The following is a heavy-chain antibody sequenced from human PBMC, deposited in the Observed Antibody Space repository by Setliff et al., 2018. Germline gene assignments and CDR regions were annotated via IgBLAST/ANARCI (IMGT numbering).Heavy chain of an antibody. CDR2: IYFTGST. J-gene: IGHJ5*01. CDR1: GDSISGDY. D-gene: IGHD3-10*01. V-gene: IGHV4-59*01. Sequence: SETLSLTCAVSGDSISGDYWNWIRQSPGKGLEWIGNIYFTGSTNYNPPLESRVTMSIDTSKNRFSLKLTSVTAADTAIYYCARIKWFGETDCFDSWGQGTLVTVSS. CDR3: ARIKWFGETDCFDS.